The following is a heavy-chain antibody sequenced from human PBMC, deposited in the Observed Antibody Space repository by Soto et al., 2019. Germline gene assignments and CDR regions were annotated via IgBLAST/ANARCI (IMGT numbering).Heavy chain of an antibody. Sequence: GGSLRLSCAGSGFTFSNFWMSCVRQAPGKGLEWVASINQDGRERYYVDSVKGRFIISRDNTKISLYLQMNSLRAEDTAVYYCALGGSGGLPLPDFWGQGTLVTVSS. CDR2: INQDGRER. CDR1: GFTFSNFW. CDR3: ALGGSGGLPLPDF. V-gene: IGHV3-7*01. D-gene: IGHD6-19*01. J-gene: IGHJ4*02.